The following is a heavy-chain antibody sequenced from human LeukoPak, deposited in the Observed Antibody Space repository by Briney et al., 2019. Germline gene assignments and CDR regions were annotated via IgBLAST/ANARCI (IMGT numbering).Heavy chain of an antibody. CDR1: GGSISSGGYY. Sequence: SETLSLTCTVSGGSISSGGYYWSWIRQPPGKGLEWIGYIYHSGSTYYNPSLKNRVTISVDTSKNQFSLKLSSVTAADTAVYYCARDGSSSEADAFDIWGQGTMVTVSS. CDR2: IYHSGST. CDR3: ARDGSSSEADAFDI. V-gene: IGHV4-30-2*01. D-gene: IGHD6-6*01. J-gene: IGHJ3*02.